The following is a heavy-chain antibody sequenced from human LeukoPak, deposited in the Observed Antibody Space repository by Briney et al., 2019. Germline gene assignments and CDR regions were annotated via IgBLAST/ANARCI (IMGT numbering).Heavy chain of an antibody. CDR1: GGSISSSNW. Sequence: SGTLSLTCAVSGGSISSSNWWSWVRQPPGKGLEWIGEIYHSGSTYYNPSLKSRVTISVDTSKNQFSLKLSSVTAADTAVYYCARELAVAGTVYLDYWGQGTLVTVSS. CDR3: ARELAVAGTVYLDY. CDR2: IYHSGST. J-gene: IGHJ4*02. D-gene: IGHD6-19*01. V-gene: IGHV4-4*02.